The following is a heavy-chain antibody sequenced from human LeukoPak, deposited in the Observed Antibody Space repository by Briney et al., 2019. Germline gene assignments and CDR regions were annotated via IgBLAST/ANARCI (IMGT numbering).Heavy chain of an antibody. CDR2: IYPGDSDT. V-gene: IGHV5-51*01. J-gene: IGHJ5*02. D-gene: IGHD3-3*01. CDR3: ARHDSYDFWSGSTGRFDP. Sequence: GESLKISCKGSGSSFTSYWIGWVRQTPGKGLEWMGIIYPGDSDTRYSPSFQGQVTISADKSISTAYLQWSSLKASDTAMYYCARHDSYDFWSGSTGRFDPWGQGTLVTVSS. CDR1: GSSFTSYW.